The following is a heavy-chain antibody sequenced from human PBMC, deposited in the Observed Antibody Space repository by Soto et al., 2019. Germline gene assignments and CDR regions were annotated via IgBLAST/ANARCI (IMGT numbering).Heavy chain of an antibody. CDR3: ARYFCSSTSCYNWFDP. V-gene: IGHV1-18*01. CDR1: GYTFTSYG. CDR2: ISAYNGNT. Sequence: ASVKVSCKASGYTFTSYGISWVRQAPGQGLEWMGWISAYNGNTNYAQKLQGRVTMTTDTSTSTAYMELRSLRSGDTVVYYCARYFCSSTSCYNWFDPWGQGTLVTVSS. D-gene: IGHD2-2*01. J-gene: IGHJ5*02.